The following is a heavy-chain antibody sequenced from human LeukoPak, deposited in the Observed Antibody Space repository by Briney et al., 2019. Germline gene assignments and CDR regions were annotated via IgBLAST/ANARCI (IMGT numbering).Heavy chain of an antibody. J-gene: IGHJ4*02. D-gene: IGHD2-2*01. CDR1: GFTFSTCS. CDR3: ARGPSSTSWRFDY. Sequence: GGSLRLSCAASGFTFSTCSFNWVRQAPWKGLEWVSSISSSSTYIYYADSVKGRFTISRDNAKNSLYLQMNSLRAEDTAVYFCARGPSSTSWRFDYWGQGTLVTVSS. CDR2: ISSSSTYI. V-gene: IGHV3-21*01.